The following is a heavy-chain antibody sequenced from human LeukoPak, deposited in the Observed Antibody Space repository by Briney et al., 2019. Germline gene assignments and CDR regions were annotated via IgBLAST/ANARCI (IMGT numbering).Heavy chain of an antibody. CDR1: GFTFSDHY. D-gene: IGHD6-19*01. CDR3: ARSVAGKEDY. V-gene: IGHV3-72*01. CDR2: TRNKANSYTT. J-gene: IGHJ4*02. Sequence: PGGSLRLSCAASGFTFSDHYMDWVRQAPGKGLEWVGRTRNKANSYTTEYAASVKGRFTISRDDSKNSLYLQMNSLKTEDTAVYYCARSVAGKEDYWGQGTLVTVSS.